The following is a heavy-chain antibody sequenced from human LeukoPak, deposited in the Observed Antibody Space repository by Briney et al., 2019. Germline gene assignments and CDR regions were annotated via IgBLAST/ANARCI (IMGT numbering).Heavy chain of an antibody. V-gene: IGHV3-21*01. CDR3: ARVRGYAFDY. D-gene: IGHD1-1*01. CDR2: ISSSSSYI. CDR1: GFPLSSYA. J-gene: IGHJ4*02. Sequence: GGSLRLSCAVSGFPLSSYAMSWVRQAPGKGLEWVSSISSSSSYIYYADSVKGRFTISRDNAKNSLYLQMNSLRAEDTAVYYCARVRGYAFDYWGQGTLVTVSS.